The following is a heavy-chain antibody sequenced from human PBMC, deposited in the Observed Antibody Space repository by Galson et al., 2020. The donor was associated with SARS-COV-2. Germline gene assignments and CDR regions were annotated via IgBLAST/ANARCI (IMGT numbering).Heavy chain of an antibody. D-gene: IGHD7-27*01. CDR3: ASAAGDWGAYYFDY. V-gene: IGHV5-51*01. CDR1: GYSFTSYW. CDR2: IYPGDSDT. J-gene: IGHJ4*02. Sequence: KIGESLKISCQGSGYSFTSYWIGWVRQMPGKGLEWMGTIYPGDSDTRYSPSFQGQVTISADKSISTAYLQWSSLKASDTAMYYCASAAGDWGAYYFDYWGQGTLVTVSS.